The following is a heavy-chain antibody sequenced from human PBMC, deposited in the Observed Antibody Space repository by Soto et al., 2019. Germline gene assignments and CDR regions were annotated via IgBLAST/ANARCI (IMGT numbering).Heavy chain of an antibody. Sequence: GGSMRLSCAASGFTFSSHTMNWVRPAQGKGLEWVSGISGRGTGTYYAASVKGRFTISRDNSEEAVYLQMCSLAAEDTAVYYCAKERTFDICWPACDSWGQGTLVTVSS. CDR1: GFTFSSHT. D-gene: IGHD3-16*01. CDR3: AKERTFDICWPACDS. J-gene: IGHJ5*01. CDR2: ISGRGTGT. V-gene: IGHV3-23*01.